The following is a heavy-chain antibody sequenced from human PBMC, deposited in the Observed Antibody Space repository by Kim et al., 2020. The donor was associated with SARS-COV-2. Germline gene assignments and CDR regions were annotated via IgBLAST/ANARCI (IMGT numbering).Heavy chain of an antibody. D-gene: IGHD1-7*01. J-gene: IGHJ6*03. CDR3: ARGNAGTTFYYYYYMDV. Sequence: SETLSLTCTVSGGSISSYYWSWIRQPPGKGLEWIGYIYYSGSTNYNPSLKSRVTISVDTSKNQFSLKLSSVTAADTAVYYCARGNAGTTFYYYYYMDVWG. CDR2: IYYSGST. CDR1: GGSISSYY. V-gene: IGHV4-59*01.